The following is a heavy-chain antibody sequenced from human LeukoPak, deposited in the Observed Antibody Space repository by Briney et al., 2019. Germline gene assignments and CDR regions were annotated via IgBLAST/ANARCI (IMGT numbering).Heavy chain of an antibody. CDR3: AKDASTGGFAPGYFYGMGV. V-gene: IGHV3-9*01. D-gene: IGHD3-16*01. Sequence: PGGSLRLSCVVSGFRFYDYGLHWVRQAPGKGLEWVSGISWSGTTTGYADSVKGRFTISRDTAKNSLYLQMDSLRVEDTDLYYCAKDASTGGFAPGYFYGMGVWGQGTTVTVSS. CDR2: ISWSGTTT. CDR1: GFRFYDYG. J-gene: IGHJ6*02.